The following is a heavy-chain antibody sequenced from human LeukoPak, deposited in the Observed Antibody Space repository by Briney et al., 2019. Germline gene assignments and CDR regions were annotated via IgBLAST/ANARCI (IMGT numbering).Heavy chain of an antibody. J-gene: IGHJ4*02. V-gene: IGHV1-69*04. CDR3: ARGYGTGWNFDY. Sequence: ASVKVSCKASGGTFSSYAISWVRQAPGQGLEWMGRIIPILGIANYAQKFQGRVTITADKSTSTAYMELSSLRSEDTAVYYCARGYGTGWNFDYWGQGTLVTVSS. D-gene: IGHD4-17*01. CDR1: GGTFSSYA. CDR2: IIPILGIA.